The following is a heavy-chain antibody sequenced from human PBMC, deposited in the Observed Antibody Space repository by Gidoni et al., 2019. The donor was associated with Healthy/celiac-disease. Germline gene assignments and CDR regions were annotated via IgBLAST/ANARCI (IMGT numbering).Heavy chain of an antibody. D-gene: IGHD4-17*01. V-gene: IGHV3-7*01. Sequence: EVQLVESGGGLVQPGGSLRFSCAASGFTFSSYWMSWVRQAPGKGLEWVANIKQDGSEKYYVDSVKGRFTISRDNAKNSLYLQMNSLRAEDTAVYYCARAADSDYGDYSDYWGQGTLVTVSS. CDR2: IKQDGSEK. CDR1: GFTFSSYW. CDR3: ARAADSDYGDYSDY. J-gene: IGHJ4*02.